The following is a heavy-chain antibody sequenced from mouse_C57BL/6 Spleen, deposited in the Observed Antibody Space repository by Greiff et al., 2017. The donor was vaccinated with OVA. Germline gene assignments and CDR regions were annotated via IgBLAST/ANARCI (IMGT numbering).Heavy chain of an antibody. V-gene: IGHV14-3*01. CDR3: ALGDYDGSEGYLDD. Sequence: EVQLQQSVAELVRPGASVKLSCTASGFTFTNSYMHWVKQRPEQGLEWIGGIDPADGYTNYTPKFKGKATLTADTSSNTAYLQLSSLTSEDTAIYYCALGDYDGSEGYLDDWGKGTTVTVSS. CDR1: GFTFTNSY. D-gene: IGHD1-1*01. J-gene: IGHJ1*03. CDR2: IDPADGYT.